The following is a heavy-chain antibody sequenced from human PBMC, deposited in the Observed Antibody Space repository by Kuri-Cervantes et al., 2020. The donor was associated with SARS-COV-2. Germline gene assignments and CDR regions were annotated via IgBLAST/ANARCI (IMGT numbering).Heavy chain of an antibody. CDR3: ARDIAAAGTGYFDY. CDR1: VFSLSTSGVG. Sequence: SGPTLVKPTQTLTLTCTFSVFSLSTSGVGVGWIRQPPGKALEWLALIYWNDDKRYSPSLKSRLTITKDTSKNQVVLTMTNMDPVDTATYYCARDIAAAGTGYFDYWGQGTLVTVSS. J-gene: IGHJ4*02. CDR2: IYWNDDK. D-gene: IGHD6-13*01. V-gene: IGHV2-5*01.